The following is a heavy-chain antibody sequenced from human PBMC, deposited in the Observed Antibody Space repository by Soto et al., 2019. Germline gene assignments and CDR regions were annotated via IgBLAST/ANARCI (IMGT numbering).Heavy chain of an antibody. CDR3: AREGGAGLLWFPRPKAYGMDV. J-gene: IGHJ6*02. CDR1: GGSISSGYYY. D-gene: IGHD3-10*01. CDR2: IYYSGST. V-gene: IGHV4-30-4*01. Sequence: PSETLSLTCTVSGGSISSGYYYWSWIRQPPGKGLEWIGYIYYSGSTYYNPSLKSRVTISVGTSKNQFSLKLSSVTAADTAVYYCAREGGAGLLWFPRPKAYGMDVWGQGTTVTVSS.